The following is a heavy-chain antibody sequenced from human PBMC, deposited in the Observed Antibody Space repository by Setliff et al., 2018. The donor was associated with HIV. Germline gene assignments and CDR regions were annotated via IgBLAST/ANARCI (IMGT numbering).Heavy chain of an antibody. J-gene: IGHJ4*02. CDR2: IYTSGTT. V-gene: IGHV4-4*09. Sequence: SETLSLTCFVSGVSISGHFWGWIRQPPGKGLEWIGYIYTSGTTEYNPSLDSRVTISVDTSRDQFSLNLRSVTAADTALYFCAKLIHTGLLYFDYWGLGMLVTVSS. D-gene: IGHD2-8*02. CDR3: AKLIHTGLLYFDY. CDR1: GVSISGHF.